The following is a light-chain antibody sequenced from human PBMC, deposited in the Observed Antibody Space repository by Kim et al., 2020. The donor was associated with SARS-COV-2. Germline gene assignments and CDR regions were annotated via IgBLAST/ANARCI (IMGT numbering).Light chain of an antibody. CDR3: QECDSAPWK. Sequence: DIQMTQSPSSLSASVGDRVTITCRASQDISNYLAWFQLKPGKAPKLLIYAASALQPGIPSRFSGSGSGTDFTLTVTSLQPEDVATYYCQECDSAPWKFGQGTKVDIK. J-gene: IGKJ1*01. V-gene: IGKV1-27*01. CDR1: QDISNY. CDR2: AAS.